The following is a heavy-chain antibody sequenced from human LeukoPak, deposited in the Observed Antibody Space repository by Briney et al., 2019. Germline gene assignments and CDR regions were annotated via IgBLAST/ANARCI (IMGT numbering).Heavy chain of an antibody. CDR3: ARDRYYYDSSGYSGNYYFDY. D-gene: IGHD3-22*01. CDR2: ISGSGGST. V-gene: IGHV3-23*01. J-gene: IGHJ4*02. Sequence: GGSLRLSCAASGFTFSSYAMSWVRQAPGKGLEWVSAISGSGGSTYYADSVKGRFTISRDNSKNTLYLQMNSLRAEDTAVYYCARDRYYYDSSGYSGNYYFDYWGQGTLVTVSS. CDR1: GFTFSSYA.